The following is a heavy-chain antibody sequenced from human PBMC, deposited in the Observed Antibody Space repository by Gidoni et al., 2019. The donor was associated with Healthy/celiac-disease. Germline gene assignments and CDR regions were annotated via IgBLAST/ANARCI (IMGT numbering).Heavy chain of an antibody. CDR2: ISYDGSNK. V-gene: IGHV3-30-3*01. D-gene: IGHD2-2*01. J-gene: IGHJ4*02. CDR3: ARGERTEYQLLTNFDY. Sequence: YGSYAMHWVRQAPGKGLEWVAVISYDGSNKYYADSVKGRFTISRDNSKNTLYLQMNSLRAEDTAVYYCARGERTEYQLLTNFDYWGQGTLVTVSS. CDR1: YGSYA.